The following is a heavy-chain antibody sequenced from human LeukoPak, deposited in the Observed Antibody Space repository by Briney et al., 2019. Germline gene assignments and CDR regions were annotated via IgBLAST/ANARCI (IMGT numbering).Heavy chain of an antibody. CDR2: MNPNSGNT. V-gene: IGHV1-8*01. CDR3: ARVTAGGTWTFDI. J-gene: IGHJ3*02. CDR1: GDSFTIND. Sequence: GASVKVSCKTSGDSFTINDVNWVRQATGQGLEWMGWMNPNSGNTGYAQKFQGRVTMTRNTSISTDYMELTDLRSEDTAVYYCARVTAGGTWTFDIWGKGTTVTVS. D-gene: IGHD6-13*01.